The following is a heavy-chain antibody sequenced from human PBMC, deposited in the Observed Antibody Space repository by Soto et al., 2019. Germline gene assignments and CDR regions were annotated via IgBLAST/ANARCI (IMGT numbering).Heavy chain of an antibody. J-gene: IGHJ4*02. CDR1: GFTFSSYW. Sequence: EVQLVESGGGLVQPGGSLRLSCAASGFTFSSYWMHWVRQAPGKGLVWVSRINSDGSSTSYADSVKGRFTISRDNAKNTLYLQMNRLRAEDTAVYYCAREQYSSSSHAYFDYWGQGTLVTVSS. CDR2: INSDGSST. CDR3: AREQYSSSSHAYFDY. V-gene: IGHV3-74*01. D-gene: IGHD6-6*01.